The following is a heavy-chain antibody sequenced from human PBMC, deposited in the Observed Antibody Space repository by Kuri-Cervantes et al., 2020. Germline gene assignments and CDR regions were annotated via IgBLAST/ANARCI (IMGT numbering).Heavy chain of an antibody. D-gene: IGHD4-17*01. J-gene: IGHJ4*02. V-gene: IGHV3-66*02. CDR3: ARERDYGDSGGMFDY. CDR1: GFTVSSNY. Sequence: LSLTCAASGFTVSSNYMSWVRQAPGKGLEWVSVIYSGGSTYYADSVKGRFTISRDNSKNTLYLQMNSLRAEDTAVYYCARERDYGDSGGMFDYWGQGTLVTVSS. CDR2: IYSGGST.